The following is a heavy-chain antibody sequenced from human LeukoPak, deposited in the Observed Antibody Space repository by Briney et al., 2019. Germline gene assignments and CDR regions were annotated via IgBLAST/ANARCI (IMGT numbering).Heavy chain of an antibody. CDR3: ARVGGSYYRHDFDY. Sequence: SETLSLTCTVSGGSISSYYWSWIRQPPGKGLEWIGYIYYSGSTNYNPSLKSRVTISVDTSKNQFSLKLSSVTAADTAVYYCARVGGSYYRHDFDYWGQGTLVTVSS. J-gene: IGHJ4*02. V-gene: IGHV4-59*12. D-gene: IGHD1-26*01. CDR2: IYYSGST. CDR1: GGSISSYY.